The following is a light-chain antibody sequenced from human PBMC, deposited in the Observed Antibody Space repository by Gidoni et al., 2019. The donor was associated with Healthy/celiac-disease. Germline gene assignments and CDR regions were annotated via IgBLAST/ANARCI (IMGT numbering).Light chain of an antibody. CDR3: QQSYSTPRT. V-gene: IGKV1-39*01. Sequence: IQMTQSPSSLSASVGERVTITCRASQSISSYLNWYQQKPGKAPKLLIYAASSLQSGVPSRFSGSGSGTDFTLTISSLQPEDFATYYCQQSYSTPRTFGGGTKVEIK. CDR1: QSISSY. CDR2: AAS. J-gene: IGKJ4*01.